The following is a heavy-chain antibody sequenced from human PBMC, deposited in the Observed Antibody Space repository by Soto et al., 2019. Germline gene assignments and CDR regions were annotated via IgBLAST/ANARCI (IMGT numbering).Heavy chain of an antibody. V-gene: IGHV5-51*01. J-gene: IGHJ5*02. CDR3: ARQDYTSGFDP. CDR2: IYPGDSDT. D-gene: IGHD6-19*01. CDR1: GYSFTHYW. Sequence: PGESLKISCQGSGYSFTHYWIGWVRQMPGKGLEWMGIIYPGDSDTRYSPSFQGHVTISADKSVSTAYLQWSSLKASDTAMYYCARQDYTSGFDPWGQGTLVTVSS.